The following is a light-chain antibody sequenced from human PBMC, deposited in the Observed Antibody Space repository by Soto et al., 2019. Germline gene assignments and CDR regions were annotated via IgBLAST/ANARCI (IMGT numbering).Light chain of an antibody. Sequence: DVVMTQSTLSLPVTLGQPASISCRSSQSLIHSDGDTYLNWFQQRPGQSQRRLIYKVSDRGSGVPVRFSGSESGTDFTLKISMGEGEDVGIYYVMQGTHWAWTFGEATEVEIK. J-gene: IGKJ1*01. CDR1: QSLIHSDGDTY. CDR2: KVS. V-gene: IGKV2-30*02. CDR3: MQGTHWAWT.